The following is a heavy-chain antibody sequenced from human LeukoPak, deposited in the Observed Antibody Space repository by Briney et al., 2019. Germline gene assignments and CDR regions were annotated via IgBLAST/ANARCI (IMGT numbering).Heavy chain of an antibody. CDR3: ATSRTHFDY. V-gene: IGHV3-21*01. J-gene: IGHJ4*02. D-gene: IGHD2-15*01. Sequence: GGSLRLSCAASGFTFSSYSMNWVRQAPGRGLEWVSSISSSSSYIYYVDSVKGRFTIPRDNAKNSLYLQMNSLRAEDTAVHYCATSRTHFDYWGQGTLVTVSS. CDR2: ISSSSSYI. CDR1: GFTFSSYS.